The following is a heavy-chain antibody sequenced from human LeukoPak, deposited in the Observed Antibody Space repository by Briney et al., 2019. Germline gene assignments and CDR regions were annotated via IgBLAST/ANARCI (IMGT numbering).Heavy chain of an antibody. CDR2: IWYDGSNK. V-gene: IGHV3-33*06. CDR3: ANSPGFLEWLSYYFDY. D-gene: IGHD3-3*01. CDR1: GFTFSSYG. J-gene: IGHJ4*02. Sequence: GGSLRLSCAASGFTFSSYGMHWVRQAPGKGLEWVAVIWYDGSNKYYANSVKGRFTISRDNSKNTMYLQMNSLRAEDTAVYYCANSPGFLEWLSYYFDYWGQGTLVTVSS.